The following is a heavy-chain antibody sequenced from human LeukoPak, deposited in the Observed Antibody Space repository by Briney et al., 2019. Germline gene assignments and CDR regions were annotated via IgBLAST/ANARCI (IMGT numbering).Heavy chain of an antibody. CDR1: GFTFSSYW. V-gene: IGHV3-74*01. D-gene: IGHD6-13*01. Sequence: GGSLRLSCVASGFTFSSYWMHWVRQAPGEGLVWVSRINSDGSRTDYADSVKGRFTISRDNAKNTLYLQMNSLRAEDTAVYYCAKIAAAGTELFDYWGQGTLVTVSS. CDR3: AKIAAAGTELFDY. CDR2: INSDGSRT. J-gene: IGHJ4*02.